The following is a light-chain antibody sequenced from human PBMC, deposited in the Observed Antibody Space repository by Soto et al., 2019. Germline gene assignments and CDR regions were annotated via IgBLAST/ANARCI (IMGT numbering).Light chain of an antibody. CDR2: DVT. J-gene: IGLJ2*01. CDR1: SSDVGGYNY. CDR3: SSYTGSSTLAV. V-gene: IGLV2-14*01. Sequence: QSVLTQPASVSGSPGQSITISCTGTSSDVGGYNYVSWYQQHPGKAPKLMIYDVTDRPSGVSNRFSGSKSGNTASLTISGLLAENEAVYYCSSYTGSSTLAVFGGGTKLSVL.